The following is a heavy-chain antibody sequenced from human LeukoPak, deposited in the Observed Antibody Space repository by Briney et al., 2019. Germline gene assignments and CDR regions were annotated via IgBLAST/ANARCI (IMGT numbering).Heavy chain of an antibody. V-gene: IGHV3-7*01. CDR1: GFTLSNYW. CDR3: ARDRQIAY. CDR2: IKQDGSEK. J-gene: IGHJ4*02. Sequence: PGGSLRLSCAASGFTLSNYWLTWVRQAPGQGLEWVANIKQDGSEKHYVDSVKGRFTIPRDNAKNSLYLQMNSLRAEDTAVYYCARDRQIAYWGQGTLVTVSS.